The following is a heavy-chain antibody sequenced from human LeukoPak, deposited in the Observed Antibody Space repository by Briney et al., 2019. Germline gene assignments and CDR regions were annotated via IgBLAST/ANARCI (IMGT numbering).Heavy chain of an antibody. V-gene: IGHV1-8*01. J-gene: IGHJ4*02. CDR3: ARDPPDRDLDSGGYYKDYFDY. CDR2: MNPNSGNS. CDR1: GYTFTSYD. Sequence: ASVTLACKASGYTFTSYDINWVRQATGQGLEWMGWMNPNSGNSGYAQKFQGRVTMTRNTSISTASLELRSLISEDTAIYCCARDPPDRDLDSGGYYKDYFDYWGQGTLVTVSS. D-gene: IGHD3-22*01.